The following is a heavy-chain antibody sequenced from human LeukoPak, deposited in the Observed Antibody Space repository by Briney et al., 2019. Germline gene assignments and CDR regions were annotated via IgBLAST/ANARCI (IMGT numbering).Heavy chain of an antibody. CDR1: GFTFDDYA. CDR2: ISWNSGSI. Sequence: GRSLRLSCAASGFTFDDYAMHWVRQAPGKGLEWVSGISWNSGSIGYADSVKGRFTISRDNAKNSLYLQMSSLRAEDTALYYCAKDTGPFYGMDVWGQGTTVTVSS. CDR3: AKDTGPFYGMDV. J-gene: IGHJ6*02. V-gene: IGHV3-9*01.